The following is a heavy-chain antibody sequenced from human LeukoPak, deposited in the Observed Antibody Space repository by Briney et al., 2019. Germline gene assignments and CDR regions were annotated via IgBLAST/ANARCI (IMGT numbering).Heavy chain of an antibody. CDR1: GFTFSSYS. CDR3: AKRILTGTYLFDY. CDR2: ISSSSSTI. J-gene: IGHJ4*02. Sequence: GGSLRLSCAASGFTFSSYSMNWVRQAPGKGLEWVSYISSSSSTIYYADSVKGRFTISRDNAKNSLYLQMNSLRAEDTAVYYCAKRILTGTYLFDYWGQGTLVTVSS. V-gene: IGHV3-48*01. D-gene: IGHD1-20*01.